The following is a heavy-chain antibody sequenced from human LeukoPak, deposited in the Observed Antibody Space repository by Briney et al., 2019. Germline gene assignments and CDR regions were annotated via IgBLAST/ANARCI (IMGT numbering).Heavy chain of an antibody. Sequence: GGSLRLSCAVSGSTFSSYEMNWVRQAPGKGLEWVSYISSSGSTIYYADSVKGRFTISRDNAKKSLYLQMNSLRAEDTAVYCCARARLTDYVWGRRTFDIWGQGTMVTISS. D-gene: IGHD3-16*01. CDR2: ISSSGSTI. J-gene: IGHJ3*02. CDR1: GSTFSSYE. CDR3: ARARLTDYVWGRRTFDI. V-gene: IGHV3-48*03.